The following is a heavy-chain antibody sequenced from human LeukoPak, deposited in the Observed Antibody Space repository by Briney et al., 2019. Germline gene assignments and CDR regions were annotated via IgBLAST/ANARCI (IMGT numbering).Heavy chain of an antibody. D-gene: IGHD1-26*01. CDR2: IIPIFGTA. V-gene: IGHV1-69*13. Sequence: SVKVSSKASGGTFSSYAISWVRQAPGQGLEWMGGIIPIFGTANYAQKFQGRVTITADESTSTAYVELSSLRSEDTAVYYCASSGSPNVGGYWGQGTLVTVSS. CDR1: GGTFSSYA. CDR3: ASSGSPNVGGY. J-gene: IGHJ4*02.